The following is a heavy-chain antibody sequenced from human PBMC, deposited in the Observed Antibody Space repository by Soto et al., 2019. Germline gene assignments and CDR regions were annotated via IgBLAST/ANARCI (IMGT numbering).Heavy chain of an antibody. CDR3: ARDDGECSSTSCYYYYGMAV. J-gene: IGHJ6*02. CDR1: GFTFSSYW. CDR2: INSDGSST. V-gene: IGHV3-74*01. D-gene: IGHD2-2*01. Sequence: EVQLVESGGGLVQPGGSLRLSCAASGFTFSSYWMHWVRQAPGKGLVWVSRINSDGSSTSYADSVKGRFTISRNNAKNTLYLQMNSLRAEDTAVYYCARDDGECSSTSCYYYYGMAVWGQGTTVTVSS.